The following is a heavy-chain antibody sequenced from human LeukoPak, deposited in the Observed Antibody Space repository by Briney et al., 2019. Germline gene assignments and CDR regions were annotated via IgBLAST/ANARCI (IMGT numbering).Heavy chain of an antibody. CDR3: NTVYYYGSGSYSGY. J-gene: IGHJ4*02. Sequence: GGSLRLSCAASGFTFYNAWMSWVRQAPGKGLEWVGRIKSKIDGGTADYAAPVKGRFTMSRGDSKNMLYLQMNSLKTEDTAVYYCNTVYYYGSGSYSGYWGQGTLVTVSS. CDR2: IKSKIDGGTA. D-gene: IGHD3-10*01. V-gene: IGHV3-15*01. CDR1: GFTFYNAW.